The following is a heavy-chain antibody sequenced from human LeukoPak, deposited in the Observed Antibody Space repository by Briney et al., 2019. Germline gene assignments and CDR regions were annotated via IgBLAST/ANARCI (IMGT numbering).Heavy chain of an antibody. J-gene: IGHJ2*01. Sequence: PSETLSLTCALYGGSFSGYYWSWIRQPPGKGLEWIGEINHSGSTNYNPSLKSRVTISVDTSKNQFSLKLSSVTAADTAVYYCARDIAEAGPWYFDLWGRGTLVTVSS. CDR2: INHSGST. V-gene: IGHV4-34*01. CDR3: ARDIAEAGPWYFDL. CDR1: GGSFSGYY. D-gene: IGHD6-13*01.